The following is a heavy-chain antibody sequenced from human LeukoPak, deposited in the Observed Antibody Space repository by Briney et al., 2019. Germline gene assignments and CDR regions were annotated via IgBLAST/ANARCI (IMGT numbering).Heavy chain of an antibody. V-gene: IGHV3-21*01. CDR1: GFTFSSYS. CDR2: ISSSSSYI. Sequence: GGSLRLSCAASGFTFSSYSMNWVRQAPGKGLEWVSSISSSSSYIYYADSVKGRFTISRDNAKNSLYLQMNSLRAEDTAVYYCARAATMSYYYYMDVWGKGTTVTVSS. CDR3: ARAATMSYYYYMDV. J-gene: IGHJ6*03. D-gene: IGHD5-24*01.